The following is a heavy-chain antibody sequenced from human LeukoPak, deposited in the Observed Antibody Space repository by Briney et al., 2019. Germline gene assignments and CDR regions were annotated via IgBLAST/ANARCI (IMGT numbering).Heavy chain of an antibody. J-gene: IGHJ4*02. CDR1: GFTCSNYA. V-gene: IGHV3-23*01. CDR2: ISGSGGNT. CDR3: AKMWSSDYLDY. Sequence: PGGSLRLSCVASGFTCSNYAMNWVRQAPGKGLEWVSTISGSGGNTYYEDSVKGRFTISRDNSKNTLYLQMNSLRAEDTAVYFCAKMWSSDYLDYWGQGTLVTVSS. D-gene: IGHD3-22*01.